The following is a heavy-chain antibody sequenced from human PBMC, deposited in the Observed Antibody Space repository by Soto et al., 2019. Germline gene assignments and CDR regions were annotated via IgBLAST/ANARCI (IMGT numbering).Heavy chain of an antibody. V-gene: IGHV3-21*01. CDR1: GFTFSSYS. D-gene: IGHD6-19*01. CDR3: ARSKQWLSPYQYYGMDV. J-gene: IGHJ6*02. Sequence: EVQLVESGGGLVKPGGSLRLSCAASGFTFSSYSINWVRQAPGKGLEWVSSISSSSRYIYYADSVKGRFTIFRDNAKNSLYLQMNSLRAEDTAVYYCARSKQWLSPYQYYGMDVCGQGTTVTVS. CDR2: ISSSSRYI.